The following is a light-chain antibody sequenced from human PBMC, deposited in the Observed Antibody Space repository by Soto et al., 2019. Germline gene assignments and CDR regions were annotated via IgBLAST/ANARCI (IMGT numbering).Light chain of an antibody. CDR2: GAS. CDR1: QSVSSSY. Sequence: VLTQSPGTLSLSPGERATLSCRASQSVSSSYLVWYQQKPGQAPRLLIYGASSRATGIPDRFSGSGSGTDFTLTISRLEPEDFAVYYCQQYGSSSWPFGQGTKVAIK. V-gene: IGKV3-20*01. J-gene: IGKJ1*01. CDR3: QQYGSSSWP.